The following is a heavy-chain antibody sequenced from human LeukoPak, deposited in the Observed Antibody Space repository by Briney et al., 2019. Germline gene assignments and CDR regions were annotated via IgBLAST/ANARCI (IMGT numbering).Heavy chain of an antibody. Sequence: GASVKVSCKASGYTSINYGISWVRQAPGQGLEWMGWITAYNGNTKYAQKFQGRVTMTTDTSTSTAYMELRSLRSDDTAVYYCARGVLDVTYYYYYYMDVWGKGTTVTV. CDR3: ARGVLDVTYYYYYYMDV. J-gene: IGHJ6*03. V-gene: IGHV1-18*01. CDR1: GYTSINYG. D-gene: IGHD4/OR15-4a*01. CDR2: ITAYNGNT.